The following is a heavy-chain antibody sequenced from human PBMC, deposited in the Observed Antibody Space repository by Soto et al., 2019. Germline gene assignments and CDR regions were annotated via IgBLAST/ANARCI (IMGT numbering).Heavy chain of an antibody. V-gene: IGHV3-11*01. D-gene: IGHD6-6*01. Sequence: QVQLVESGGGLVKPGGSLRLSCAASGFTFSDYDMSWIRQAPGKGLEWVSYVSSSGTTIYYGDSVKGRFTIFRDNSKNLLYLQRNSLRAEDTAVYYCARMGPRAARPSYWGQGTLVTVSS. CDR2: VSSSGTTI. J-gene: IGHJ4*02. CDR1: GFTFSDYD. CDR3: ARMGPRAARPSY.